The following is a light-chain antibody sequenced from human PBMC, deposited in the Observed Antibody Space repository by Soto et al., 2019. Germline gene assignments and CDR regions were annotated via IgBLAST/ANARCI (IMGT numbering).Light chain of an antibody. CDR2: AAS. Sequence: DIQLTQSPSFLSASVGDRVTITCRASQGISNYLVWYQQRPGKAPKLLIYAASTLQSGVPSRFSGSGSGTEFTLTISSLQPEDFAAYHCQQLNSYPITFGLGTRLEIK. CDR3: QQLNSYPIT. J-gene: IGKJ5*01. V-gene: IGKV1-9*01. CDR1: QGISNY.